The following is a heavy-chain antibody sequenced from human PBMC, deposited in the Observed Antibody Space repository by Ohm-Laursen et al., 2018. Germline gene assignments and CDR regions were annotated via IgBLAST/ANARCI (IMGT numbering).Heavy chain of an antibody. CDR3: ARGSGFWSDLDV. V-gene: IGHV1-2*02. CDR2: INPNTGDT. D-gene: IGHD3-3*01. Sequence: SVKVSCKASGYTFTGYYMHWARQAPGQGLEWMGWINPNTGDTNYPQKFQGRVTMTTDTSISTALMELSRLRYDDTAMYYCARGSGFWSDLDVWGQGTTVTVSS. J-gene: IGHJ6*02. CDR1: GYTFTGYY.